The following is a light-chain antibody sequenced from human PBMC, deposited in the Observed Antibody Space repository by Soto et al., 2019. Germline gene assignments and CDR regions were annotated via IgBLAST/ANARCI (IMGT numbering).Light chain of an antibody. V-gene: IGKV1-5*01. CDR2: DAS. CDR3: QQYNSYSPWT. CDR1: ESIRTW. J-gene: IGKJ1*01. Sequence: DIQMTQSPSTLSASIGDRVTITCRASESIRTWLAWYQHKPGKAPKFLIYDASSLESGVPSRFSGSGSGTEFTLTISNLQPDDFATYYCQQYNSYSPWTFGQGTKVEIK.